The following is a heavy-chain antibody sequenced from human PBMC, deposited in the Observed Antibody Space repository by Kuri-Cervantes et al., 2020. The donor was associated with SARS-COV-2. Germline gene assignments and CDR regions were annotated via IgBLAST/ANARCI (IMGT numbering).Heavy chain of an antibody. CDR1: GGDISISSYY. V-gene: IGHV4-39*01. CDR2: IYYSGST. J-gene: IGHJ6*02. Sequence: GPLRLLCTVSGGDISISSYYWGWIRQPPGKGLQWIGSIYYSGSTYYNPSLKSRVTISVDTSKNQFSLKLSSVTAADPAVYYCARSRGYCSSTSCFYYYGMEVWGQGTTVTVSS. D-gene: IGHD2-2*01. CDR3: ARSRGYCSSTSCFYYYGMEV.